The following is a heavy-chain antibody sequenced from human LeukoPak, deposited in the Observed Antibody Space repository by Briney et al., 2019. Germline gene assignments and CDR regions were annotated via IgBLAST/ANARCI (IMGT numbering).Heavy chain of an antibody. D-gene: IGHD5-18*01. CDR3: ARDRIQLWLGGGGFDY. V-gene: IGHV1-2*02. Sequence: ASVKVSCKASGGTFSSYAISWVRQAPGQGLEWMGWINPNSGGTNYAQKFQGRVTMTRDTSISTAYMELSRLRSDDTAVYYCARDRIQLWLGGGGFDYWGQGTLVTVSS. J-gene: IGHJ4*02. CDR1: GGTFSSYA. CDR2: INPNSGGT.